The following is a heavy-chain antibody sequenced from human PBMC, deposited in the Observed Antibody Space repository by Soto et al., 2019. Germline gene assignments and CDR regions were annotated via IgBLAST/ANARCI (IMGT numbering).Heavy chain of an antibody. CDR1: GFTLSSYD. CDR2: IGSGGDT. V-gene: IGHV3-13*01. CDR3: TRKTPPTGMEV. D-gene: IGHD2-15*01. J-gene: IGHJ6*02. Sequence: EVQLVESGGGLVQPGGSLRLSCAASGFTLSSYDIHWVRQATGEGLAWVSGIGSGGDTHYADSVKGRFIISREDGKNSLYLQMSSLRVGDTAVYYCTRKTPPTGMEVWGQGATVTVSS.